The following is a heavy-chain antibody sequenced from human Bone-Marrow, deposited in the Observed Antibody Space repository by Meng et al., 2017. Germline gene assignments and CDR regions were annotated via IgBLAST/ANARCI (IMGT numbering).Heavy chain of an antibody. CDR3: ARERLYGSGSYNH. CDR2: ISSSSSYI. Sequence: GESLKISCAASGFTFSSYSMNWVRQAPGKGLEWVSSISSSSSYIYYADSVKGRFTISRDNAKNSLYLQMSSLRAEDTAVYYCARERLYGSGSYNHWGQGTMVTVSS. CDR1: GFTFSSYS. V-gene: IGHV3-21*01. D-gene: IGHD3-10*01. J-gene: IGHJ3*01.